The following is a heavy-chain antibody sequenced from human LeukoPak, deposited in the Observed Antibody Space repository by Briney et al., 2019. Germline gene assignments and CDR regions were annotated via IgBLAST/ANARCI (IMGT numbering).Heavy chain of an antibody. J-gene: IGHJ5*02. CDR3: AKYYYDSSGYYYPENWFDP. D-gene: IGHD3-22*01. Sequence: PGGSLRLSCAASGFTFSSYAMSWVRQAPGKGLEWVSAISGSGGSTYYADSVKGRFTISRDNSKNTLYLQMNSLRAEDTAVYYCAKYYYDSSGYYYPENWFDPWGQGTLVTVSS. CDR2: ISGSGGST. CDR1: GFTFSSYA. V-gene: IGHV3-23*01.